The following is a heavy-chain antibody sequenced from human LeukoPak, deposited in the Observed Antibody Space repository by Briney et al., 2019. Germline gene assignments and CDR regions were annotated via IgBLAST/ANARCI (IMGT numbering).Heavy chain of an antibody. CDR2: TNTDGKT. D-gene: IGHD5-24*01. V-gene: IGHV3-66*01. CDR3: ARLDREGYYFPYYFDY. J-gene: IGHJ4*02. Sequence: ETNTDGKTYYAESVKGRFSISRDNSKNTLYLQMKSLRAEDTAVYFCARLDREGYYFPYYFDYWGQGTRVSVSS.